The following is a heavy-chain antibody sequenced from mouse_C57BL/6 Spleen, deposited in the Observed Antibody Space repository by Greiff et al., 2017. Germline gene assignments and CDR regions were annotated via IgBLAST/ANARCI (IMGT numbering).Heavy chain of an antibody. CDR2: IYPGDGDT. CDR3: ARGGICYGYGRGPVDY. V-gene: IGHV1-80*01. CDR1: GYAFSSYW. Sequence: QVQLKESGAELVKPGASVKISCKASGYAFSSYWMNWVKQRPGKGLEWIGQIYPGDGDTNYNGKFKGKATLTADKSSSTAYMQLSSLTSEDSAVYFCARGGICYGYGRGPVDYWGKGTTLTVSS. D-gene: IGHD2-2*01. J-gene: IGHJ2*01.